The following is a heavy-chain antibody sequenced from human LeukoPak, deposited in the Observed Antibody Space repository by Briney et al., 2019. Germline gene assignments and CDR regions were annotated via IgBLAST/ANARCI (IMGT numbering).Heavy chain of an antibody. V-gene: IGHV3-30-3*01. D-gene: IGHD2-8*01. CDR3: AREKYAGYYFDG. CDR2: ISYDGSKT. Sequence: GRSLRLSCAASGFTFSNNAMHWVRQAPGKGLEWVAVISYDGSKTYYADSVKGRFTISRDNSESTLYLQMNSLRPEETAVYYCAREKYAGYYFDGWGQGTLVTVSS. J-gene: IGHJ4*02. CDR1: GFTFSNNA.